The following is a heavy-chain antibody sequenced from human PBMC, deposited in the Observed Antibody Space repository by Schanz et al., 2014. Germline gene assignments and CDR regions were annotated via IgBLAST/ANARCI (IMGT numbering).Heavy chain of an antibody. D-gene: IGHD1-1*01. CDR3: AKIERNED. Sequence: EVHLLDSGGGLVQPGGSLRLSCAASGFNFSSYSLNWVRQAPGKGLEWVSSISYGTSYIYYAESVKGRFTISRDNAKNSLYLQMNSLRAEDTAVYFCAKIERNEDWGQGTLVTVSS. V-gene: IGHV3-21*04. CDR1: GFNFSSYS. J-gene: IGHJ4*02. CDR2: ISYGTSYI.